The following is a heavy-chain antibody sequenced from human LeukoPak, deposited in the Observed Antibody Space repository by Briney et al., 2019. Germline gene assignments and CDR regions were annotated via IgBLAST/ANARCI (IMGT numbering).Heavy chain of an antibody. J-gene: IGHJ3*02. D-gene: IGHD6-13*01. V-gene: IGHV4-38-2*02. CDR2: IYYSGST. Sequence: PSETLSLTCTVSGYSISSGCYWGWIRQPPGKGLEWIGSIYYSGSTYYNPSLKSRVTISVDTSKNQFSLKLSSVTAADTAVYYCARDTPLGSSSWLEAFDIWGQGTMVTVSS. CDR3: ARDTPLGSSSWLEAFDI. CDR1: GYSISSGCY.